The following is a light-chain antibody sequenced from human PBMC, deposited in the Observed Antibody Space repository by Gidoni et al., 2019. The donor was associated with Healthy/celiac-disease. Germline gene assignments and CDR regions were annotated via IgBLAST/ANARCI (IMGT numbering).Light chain of an antibody. CDR1: QSISSY. V-gene: IGKV1-39*01. CDR2: AAS. Sequence: DIQMTQSPSSLSASVGDRVTITCRASQSISSYLNWYQQKPGKAPKLMIDAASRLKRGVASRFSSRGSGTDFTITISSLQPEDFATYYYQQNYRTWWTFGQGTKVEIK. CDR3: QQNYRTWWT. J-gene: IGKJ1*01.